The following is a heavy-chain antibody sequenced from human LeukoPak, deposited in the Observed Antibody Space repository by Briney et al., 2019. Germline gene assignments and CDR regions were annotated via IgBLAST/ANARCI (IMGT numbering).Heavy chain of an antibody. CDR3: ATRVGHSRATTEVGATDAFDI. D-gene: IGHD1-26*01. J-gene: IGHJ3*02. Sequence: ASVRVSCKVSGYTLTELSMHWVRQAPGKGLEWMGGFDPEDGETIYAQKFQGRVTMTEDTSTDTAYMELSSLRSEDTAVYYCATRVGHSRATTEVGATDAFDIWGQGTMVTVSS. CDR2: FDPEDGET. CDR1: GYTLTELS. V-gene: IGHV1-24*01.